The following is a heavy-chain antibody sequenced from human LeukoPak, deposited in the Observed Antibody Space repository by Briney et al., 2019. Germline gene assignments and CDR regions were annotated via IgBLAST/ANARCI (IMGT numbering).Heavy chain of an antibody. J-gene: IGHJ4*02. CDR2: IYHSGSA. Sequence: SETLSLTCAVSGYSISSGYYWGWIRQPPGKGLEWIGSIYHSGSAYYNPSLKSRVTISVDTSKNQFSLKLSSVTAADTAVYHCARRFDDFWRGYSYYFDYWGQGTLVTVSS. CDR1: GYSISSGYY. D-gene: IGHD3-3*01. V-gene: IGHV4-38-2*01. CDR3: ARRFDDFWRGYSYYFDY.